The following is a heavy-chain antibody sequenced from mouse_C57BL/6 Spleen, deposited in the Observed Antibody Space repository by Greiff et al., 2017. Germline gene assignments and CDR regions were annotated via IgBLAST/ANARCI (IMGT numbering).Heavy chain of an antibody. D-gene: IGHD2-3*01. CDR2: IDPETGGT. CDR3: TRYDGYSAWFAY. CDR1: GYTFTDYE. V-gene: IGHV1-15*01. J-gene: IGHJ3*01. Sequence: QVQLKQSGAELVRPGASVTLSCKASGYTFTDYEMHWVKQTPVHGLEWIGAIDPETGGTAYNQKFKGKAILTADKSSSTAYMELRSLTSEDSAVYYCTRYDGYSAWFAYWGQGTLVTVSA.